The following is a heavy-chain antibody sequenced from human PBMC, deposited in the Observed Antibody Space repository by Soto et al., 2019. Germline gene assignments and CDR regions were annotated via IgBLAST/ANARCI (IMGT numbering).Heavy chain of an antibody. CDR1: GFTFSSYA. CDR3: AKDREDIVVVPAALGDAFDI. D-gene: IGHD2-2*01. CDR2: ISGSGGST. V-gene: IGHV3-23*01. Sequence: GGSLRLSCAASGFTFSSYAMSWVRQAPGKGLEWVSAISGSGGSTYYADSVKGRFTISRDNSKNTLYLQMNSLRAEDTAVYYCAKDREDIVVVPAALGDAFDIWGQGTMVTV. J-gene: IGHJ3*02.